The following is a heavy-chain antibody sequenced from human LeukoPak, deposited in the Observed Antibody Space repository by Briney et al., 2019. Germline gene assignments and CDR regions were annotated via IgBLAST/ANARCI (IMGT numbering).Heavy chain of an antibody. J-gene: IGHJ4*02. CDR1: GFTFDEYA. D-gene: IGHD3-9*01. Sequence: RSLRLSCAASGFTFDEYAMHWVRQGPGKGLEWVSGISWNSVTIDYADSVKGRFTISRDNAKNTLYLQMNSLRAEDTAVYYCARGGDWFDYWGQGTLVTVSS. CDR2: ISWNSVTI. V-gene: IGHV3-9*01. CDR3: ARGGDWFDY.